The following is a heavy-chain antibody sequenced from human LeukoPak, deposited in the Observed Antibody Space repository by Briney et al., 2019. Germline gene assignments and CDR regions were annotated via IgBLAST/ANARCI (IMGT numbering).Heavy chain of an antibody. D-gene: IGHD2-2*01. CDR2: INHSGST. CDR3: ARGCHAMTFFDY. J-gene: IGHJ4*02. Sequence: SETLSLTCAVYGGSFSGYYWSWIRQPPGKGLEWIGEINHSGSTNYNPSLKSRVTISVDTSKNQFSLKLSSVTAADTAVYYCARGCHAMTFFDYWGQGTLVTVSS. CDR1: GGSFSGYY. V-gene: IGHV4-34*01.